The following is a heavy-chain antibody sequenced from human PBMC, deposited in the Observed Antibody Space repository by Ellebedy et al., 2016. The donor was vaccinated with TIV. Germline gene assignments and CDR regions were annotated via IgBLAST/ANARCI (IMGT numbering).Heavy chain of an antibody. D-gene: IGHD3-10*01. J-gene: IGHJ4*02. V-gene: IGHV4-59*08. CDR3: ARHFRHHYGSGTYYPFDY. CDR1: GGSISSYY. CDR2: IHDSGTT. Sequence: MPSETLSLTCTVSGGSISSYYWSWIRQPPGKRLQWIAYIHDSGTTNYNPALKSRVTISLDTSKNQLSLKLSSVTAADTAVYYCARHFRHHYGSGTYYPFDYWGQGTLVTVSS.